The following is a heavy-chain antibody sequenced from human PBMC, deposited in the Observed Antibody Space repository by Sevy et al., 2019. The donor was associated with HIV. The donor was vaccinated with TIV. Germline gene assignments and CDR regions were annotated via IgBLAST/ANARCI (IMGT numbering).Heavy chain of an antibody. CDR1: GYTFTGFY. CDR2: INPNSSAT. V-gene: IGHV1-2*02. D-gene: IGHD2-21*02. CDR3: ARGFCGGDCYSFFDY. J-gene: IGHJ4*02. Sequence: ASVKVSCKTSGYTFTGFYMHWGRQAPGQGLEWMGWINPNSSATNYAQKFQGRVTMTRDTSISTAYMELSSLRSDDTAVYYCARGFCGGDCYSFFDYWGQGTLVTVSS.